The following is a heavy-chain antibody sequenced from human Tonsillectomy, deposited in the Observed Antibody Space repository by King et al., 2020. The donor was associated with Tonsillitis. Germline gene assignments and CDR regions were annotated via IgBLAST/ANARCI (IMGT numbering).Heavy chain of an antibody. J-gene: IGHJ6*02. D-gene: IGHD3-16*01. Sequence: VQLVESGAEVKKPGSSVKVSCKASGDTFSNYAISWVRQAPGQGLEWMGGIIPMFVTTNYAQKLQGRVTITADESRRTAYLELSSLRSEDTGVYYCARVGEGGPSSYYGMDVWGQGTTVTVSS. CDR3: ARVGEGGPSSYYGMDV. CDR2: IIPMFVTT. CDR1: GDTFSNYA. V-gene: IGHV1-69*01.